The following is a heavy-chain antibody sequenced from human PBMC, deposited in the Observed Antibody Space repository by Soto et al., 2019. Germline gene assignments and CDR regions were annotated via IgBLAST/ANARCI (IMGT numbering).Heavy chain of an antibody. J-gene: IGHJ3*02. V-gene: IGHV1-18*01. CDR2: ISAYKGET. Sequence: QVQLVQSGAEVKKPGASVKVSCKASGYTFTSYGVSWVRQAPGQGLEWMGWISAYKGETNYAQKLRGRVTMTTDTSTNTVYMELRSLRSDDTAVYYCARDIIYCGGDCYEDTFDIWGQGTMVTVSS. CDR1: GYTFTSYG. CDR3: ARDIIYCGGDCYEDTFDI. D-gene: IGHD2-21*02.